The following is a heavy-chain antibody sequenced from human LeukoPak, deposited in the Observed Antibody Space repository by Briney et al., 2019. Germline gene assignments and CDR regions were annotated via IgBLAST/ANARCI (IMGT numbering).Heavy chain of an antibody. V-gene: IGHV3-23*01. CDR1: GFTFSNYA. Sequence: GGSLRLSCAASGFTFSNYAMTWVRQAPGKGLEWVSAISGSGGSTYYADSVKGRFTISRDNSKNTLYLQMSSLRTEDTAVYYCAKQAGGSGSYYYYWGQGTLVTVSS. J-gene: IGHJ4*02. CDR2: ISGSGGST. CDR3: AKQAGGSGSYYYY. D-gene: IGHD3-10*01.